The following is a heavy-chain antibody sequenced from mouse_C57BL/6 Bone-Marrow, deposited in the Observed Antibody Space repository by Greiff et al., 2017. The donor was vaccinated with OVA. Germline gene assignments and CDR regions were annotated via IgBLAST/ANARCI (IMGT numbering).Heavy chain of an antibody. CDR3: ARSGLWSYWYFDV. D-gene: IGHD1-1*02. J-gene: IGHJ1*03. CDR1: GYTFTDYY. CDR2: IYPGSGNT. Sequence: QVQLQQSGAELVRPGASVKLSCKASGYTFTDYYINWVKQRPGQGLEWIARIYPGSGNTYYNEKFKGKATLTAEKSSSTAYMQLSSLTSEDSAVYFWARSGLWSYWYFDVWGTGTTVTVSS. V-gene: IGHV1-76*01.